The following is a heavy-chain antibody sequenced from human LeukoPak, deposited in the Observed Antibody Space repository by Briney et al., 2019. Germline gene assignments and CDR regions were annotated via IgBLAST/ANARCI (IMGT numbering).Heavy chain of an antibody. Sequence: ASVKVSCKASGYTFTGYYMHWVRQAPGQGLEWMGWINPNSGGTNYAQKFQGRVTMTRDTSISTAYMELSRLRSDDTAVYYCARRGIAAAGTPGGYFDYWGQGTLVTVSS. CDR1: GYTFTGYY. D-gene: IGHD6-13*01. CDR3: ARRGIAAAGTPGGYFDY. V-gene: IGHV1-2*02. CDR2: INPNSGGT. J-gene: IGHJ4*02.